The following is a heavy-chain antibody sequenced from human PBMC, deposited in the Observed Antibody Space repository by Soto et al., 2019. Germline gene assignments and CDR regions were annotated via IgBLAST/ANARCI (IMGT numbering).Heavy chain of an antibody. D-gene: IGHD6-13*01. CDR2: INHSAST. CDR1: GGSFSGYY. CDR3: ARGRGPRIAAAYYYYYYMDV. J-gene: IGHJ6*03. V-gene: IGHV4-34*01. Sequence: QVQLQQWGAGLLKPSETLSLTCAVYGGSFSGYYWSWIRQPPGKGLEWIGEINHSASTNYNPSLKSRVTISVDTSKNQCSLELSSVTAADTAVYYCARGRGPRIAAAYYYYYYMDVWGKGTTVTVSS.